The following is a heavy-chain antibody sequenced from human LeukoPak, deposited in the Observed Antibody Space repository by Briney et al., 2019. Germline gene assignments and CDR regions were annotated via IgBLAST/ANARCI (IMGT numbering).Heavy chain of an antibody. J-gene: IGHJ4*02. CDR1: GGSMSSSSYY. D-gene: IGHD4-17*01. Sequence: SETLSLTRGVSGGSMSSSSYYWGWIRQPPGKGLEWIGSIYYSGSTYYNPSLKSRVTISVDSSKNQCSLKLSSVTAADTAVYYCARHGTVTHRFDYWGQGTLVTVSS. CDR3: ARHGTVTHRFDY. V-gene: IGHV4-39*01. CDR2: IYYSGST.